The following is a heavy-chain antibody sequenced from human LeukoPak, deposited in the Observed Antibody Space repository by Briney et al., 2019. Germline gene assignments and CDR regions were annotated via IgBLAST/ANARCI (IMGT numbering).Heavy chain of an antibody. D-gene: IGHD2-2*01. CDR3: AKGGRDIVVVPAVTDY. CDR1: GFTFSIYA. Sequence: PGGSLRLSCAASGFTFSIYAMSWVRQAPGKGLEWVSAISGSGGSTYYTDSVKGRFTISRDNSKNTLYPQMNSLRAEDTAVYYCAKGGRDIVVVPAVTDYWGQGTLVTVSS. V-gene: IGHV3-23*01. CDR2: ISGSGGST. J-gene: IGHJ4*02.